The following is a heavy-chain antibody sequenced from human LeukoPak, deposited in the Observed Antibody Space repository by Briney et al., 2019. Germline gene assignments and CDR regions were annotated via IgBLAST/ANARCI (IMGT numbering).Heavy chain of an antibody. CDR1: GYSFTSYW. Sequence: GESLKISCKGSGYSFTSYWIGWVRQMPGKGLEWIGIIYPGDSDTRYSPSFQGQVTISADKPISTAYLQWSSLKASDTAMYYCARGGSYFEGAGYYFDYWGQGTLVTVSS. J-gene: IGHJ4*02. D-gene: IGHD1-26*01. CDR3: ARGGSYFEGAGYYFDY. CDR2: IYPGDSDT. V-gene: IGHV5-51*01.